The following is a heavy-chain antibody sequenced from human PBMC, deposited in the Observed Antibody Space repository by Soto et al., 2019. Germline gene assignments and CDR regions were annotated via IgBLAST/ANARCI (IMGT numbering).Heavy chain of an antibody. Sequence: ASVEVSCKASGYTLSANYIHWVRQAPGQGLEWMGWINPYSGGTNYAQEFQGRVTMTRDTSINTAYMELTRLRSDDTAVYYCARRSSGWYFDYWGQGTLVTVSS. V-gene: IGHV1-2*02. J-gene: IGHJ4*02. CDR3: ARRSSGWYFDY. CDR2: INPYSGGT. D-gene: IGHD6-19*01. CDR1: GYTLSANY.